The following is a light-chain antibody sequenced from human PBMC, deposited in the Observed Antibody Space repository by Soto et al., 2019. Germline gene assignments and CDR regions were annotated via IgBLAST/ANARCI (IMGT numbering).Light chain of an antibody. CDR3: QQYHTRYT. CDR2: KAS. J-gene: IGKJ2*01. CDR1: QSISVW. V-gene: IGKV1-5*03. Sequence: DIRMTQSPSTLSASVGDRVTITCRASQSISVWLAWYQQKPGKAPKLLISKASTLETGVPSRFSGSGSGTEFILTISSLQPDDFAAYYCQQYHTRYTFGQGTKLEI.